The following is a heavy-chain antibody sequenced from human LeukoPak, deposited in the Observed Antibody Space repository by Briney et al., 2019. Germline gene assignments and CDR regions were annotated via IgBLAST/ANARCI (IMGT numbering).Heavy chain of an antibody. V-gene: IGHV3-74*01. Sequence: GGSLRLSCAASGFTFRSYWMHWVRQAPGKGLVWVSLITSDGSTTSYADAVKGRFTISRDNAKNTLYLQMDSLGVEDTAGYYCALLGSYSDYWGQGTLVTVSS. J-gene: IGHJ4*02. CDR1: GFTFRSYW. D-gene: IGHD3-10*01. CDR2: ITSDGSTT. CDR3: ALLGSYSDY.